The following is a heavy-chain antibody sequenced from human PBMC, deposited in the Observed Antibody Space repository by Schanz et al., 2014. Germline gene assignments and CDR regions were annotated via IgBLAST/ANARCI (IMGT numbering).Heavy chain of an antibody. CDR3: ASGVHVSSLQKGLQF. J-gene: IGHJ1*01. D-gene: IGHD3-10*01. Sequence: QVQLVESGGGLVQPGGSLRLSCGGSGFTFRDYYMSWIRQAPGKGLEWVSDISSGSSYANYADSVKGRFTISRDNAKNSVSLQMRRLRVEDTAVYYCASGVHVSSLQKGLQFWGRGTLVIVSS. CDR1: GFTFRDYY. V-gene: IGHV3-11*06. CDR2: ISSGSSYA.